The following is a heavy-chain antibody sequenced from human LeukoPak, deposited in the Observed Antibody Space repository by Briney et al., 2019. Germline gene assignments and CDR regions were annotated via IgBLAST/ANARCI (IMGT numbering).Heavy chain of an antibody. Sequence: ASVKVSCKASGYSFTGYYIHWVRQAPGQGLEWMGWINPNSGGTNYAQKFQGRVTMTRDTSISTAYMELTSLTSEDTAVYYCARGPRAAADDYWGQGSLVTVSS. V-gene: IGHV1-2*02. D-gene: IGHD6-13*01. CDR3: ARGPRAAADDY. J-gene: IGHJ4*02. CDR1: GYSFTGYY. CDR2: INPNSGGT.